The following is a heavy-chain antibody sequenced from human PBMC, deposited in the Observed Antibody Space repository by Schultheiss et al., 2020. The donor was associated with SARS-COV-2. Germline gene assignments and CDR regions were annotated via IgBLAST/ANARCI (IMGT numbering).Heavy chain of an antibody. V-gene: IGHV4-59*01. CDR2: IYYSGST. J-gene: IGHJ5*02. CDR1: GGSFSGYY. CDR3: ARAVDGALTT. D-gene: IGHD1-26*01. Sequence: SETLSLTCAVYGGSFSGYYWSWIRQHPGKGLEWIGYIYYSGSTNYNPSLKSRVTMSVDTSKNQFSLKLSSVTAADTAVYYCARAVDGALTTSGQGTLVTVSS.